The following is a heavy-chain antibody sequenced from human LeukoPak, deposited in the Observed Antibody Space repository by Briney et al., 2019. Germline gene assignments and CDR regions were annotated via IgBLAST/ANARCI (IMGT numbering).Heavy chain of an antibody. D-gene: IGHD6-6*01. J-gene: IGHJ4*02. V-gene: IGHV4-34*01. CDR2: INHSGGT. CDR1: GGSFSGYY. Sequence: SETLSLTCAAYGGSFSGYYWSWIRQPPGKGLEWIGEINHSGGTNYNPSLKSRVTISVDTSKNQFSLKLSSVTAADTAVYYCAREYSLAAHSRHIDYWGQGTLVTVSS. CDR3: AREYSLAAHSRHIDY.